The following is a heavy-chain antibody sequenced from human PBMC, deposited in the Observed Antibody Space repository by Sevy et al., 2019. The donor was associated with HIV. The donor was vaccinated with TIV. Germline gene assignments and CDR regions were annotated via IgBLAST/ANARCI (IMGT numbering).Heavy chain of an antibody. Sequence: GGSLRLSCAASGFTFSSYAMHWVRQAPGKGLEWVGFIWHDGSQKYYADSVRGRFTFSRDNSKNTLFLQVSSLRAEDTPVYYCARGRVGATTSYYFDYWGQGTLVTVSS. J-gene: IGHJ4*02. CDR2: IWHDGSQK. CDR1: GFTFSSYA. V-gene: IGHV3-33*01. CDR3: ARGRVGATTSYYFDY. D-gene: IGHD1-26*01.